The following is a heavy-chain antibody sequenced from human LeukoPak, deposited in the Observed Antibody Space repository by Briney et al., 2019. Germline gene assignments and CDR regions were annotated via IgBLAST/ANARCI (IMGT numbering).Heavy chain of an antibody. CDR2: IIPIFGTA. Sequence: ASAKVSCKASGGTFSSYAISWVRQAPGQGLEWMGRIIPIFGTANYAQKFQGRVTITTDESTSTAYMELSSLRSEDTAVYYCASPRHEWDAFDIWGQGTMVTVSS. D-gene: IGHD3-3*01. V-gene: IGHV1-69*05. CDR1: GGTFSSYA. J-gene: IGHJ3*02. CDR3: ASPRHEWDAFDI.